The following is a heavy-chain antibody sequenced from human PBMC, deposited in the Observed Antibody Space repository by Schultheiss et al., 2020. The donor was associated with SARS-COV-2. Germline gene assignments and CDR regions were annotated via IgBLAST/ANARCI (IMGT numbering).Heavy chain of an antibody. D-gene: IGHD3-22*01. V-gene: IGHV3-9*01. CDR3: AREMSYYDSSGYYGMDV. CDR1: GFTFDDYA. Sequence: GGSLRLSCAASGFTFDDYAMHWVRQAPGKGLEWVSGISWNSGSIGYADSVKGRFTISRDNAKNSLYLQMNSLRAEDTAVYYCAREMSYYDSSGYYGMDVWGQGTTVTVSS. CDR2: ISWNSGSI. J-gene: IGHJ6*02.